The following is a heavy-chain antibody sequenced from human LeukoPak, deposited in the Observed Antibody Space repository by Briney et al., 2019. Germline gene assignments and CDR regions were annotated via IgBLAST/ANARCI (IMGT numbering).Heavy chain of an antibody. CDR2: IYTSGGT. CDR1: GDSISSYY. D-gene: IGHD6-6*01. CDR3: ARLTRLSTSPDRYYLDY. J-gene: IGHJ4*02. V-gene: IGHV4-4*09. Sequence: SETLSLTCTVSGDSISSYYWSWIRQPPGKGLEWIGDIYTSGGTNDIPSLKGRVTISIDTSKNQFSLKLSSVTAADSAVYYCARLTRLSTSPDRYYLDYWGQGTLVTVSS.